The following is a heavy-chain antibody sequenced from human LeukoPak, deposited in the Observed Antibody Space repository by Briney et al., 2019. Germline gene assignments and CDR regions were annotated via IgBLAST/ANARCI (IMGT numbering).Heavy chain of an antibody. Sequence: GESLKISCKGSGYSFTSYWIGWVRQMPGKGLEWMGIIYPGDSDTRYSPSFQGQVTISADKSISTAYLQWSSLKASDTAMYYCARGLGVKDIVVVPAARTQDAFDIWGQGTMVTVSS. CDR3: ARGLGVKDIVVVPAARTQDAFDI. V-gene: IGHV5-51*01. CDR2: IYPGDSDT. J-gene: IGHJ3*02. D-gene: IGHD2-2*01. CDR1: GYSFTSYW.